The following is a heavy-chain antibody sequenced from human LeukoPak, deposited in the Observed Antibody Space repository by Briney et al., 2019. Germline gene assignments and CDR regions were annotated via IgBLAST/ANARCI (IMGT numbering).Heavy chain of an antibody. D-gene: IGHD3-22*01. J-gene: IGHJ4*02. V-gene: IGHV4-39*01. CDR3: ARWGDSSGYYEGIPDPSFDY. Sequence: PSETLSLTCTVSGGSISSSSYYWGWIRQPPGKGLEWIGSIYYSGSTYYNPSLKNRVTISVDTSKNQFSLKLSSVTAADTAVYYCARWGDSSGYYEGIPDPSFDYWGQGTLVTVSS. CDR1: GGSISSSSYY. CDR2: IYYSGST.